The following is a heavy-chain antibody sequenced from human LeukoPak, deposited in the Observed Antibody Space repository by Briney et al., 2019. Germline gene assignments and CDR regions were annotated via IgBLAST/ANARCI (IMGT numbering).Heavy chain of an antibody. CDR3: AKAGGAAAGGFDY. D-gene: IGHD6-13*01. CDR1: GFTFDDYA. Sequence: GGSLRLSCAASGFTFDDYAMHWVRQAPGKGLEWVSGISWNSGSIGYADSVKGRFTISSDNAKNSLYLQMNSLRAEDTALYYCAKAGGAAAGGFDYWGQGTLVTVSS. CDR2: ISWNSGSI. V-gene: IGHV3-9*01. J-gene: IGHJ4*02.